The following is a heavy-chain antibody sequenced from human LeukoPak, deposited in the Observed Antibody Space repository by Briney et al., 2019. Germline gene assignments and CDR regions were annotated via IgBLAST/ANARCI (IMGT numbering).Heavy chain of an antibody. D-gene: IGHD6-13*01. Sequence: PGGSLRLSCAASGFTFSSYAMSWVRQASGKGLEWVSAISGSGGSTYYADSVKGRFTISRDNSKNTLYLQMNSLRAEDTAVYYCAKDLGAAGRPYYFDYWGQGTLVTVSS. V-gene: IGHV3-23*01. CDR3: AKDLGAAGRPYYFDY. CDR1: GFTFSSYA. J-gene: IGHJ4*02. CDR2: ISGSGGST.